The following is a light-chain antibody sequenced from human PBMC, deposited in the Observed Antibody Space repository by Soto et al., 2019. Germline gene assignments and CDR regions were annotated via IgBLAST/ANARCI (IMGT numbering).Light chain of an antibody. CDR1: QSVSSSY. CDR2: GVS. Sequence: ENVLTQSPGTLSLSPGERATLSCRASQSVSSSYLAWYQQKPGQAPRLLIYGVSSRATGIPDRFSGSGSGTDFTLTINRLEPEDFAVYYCQQYGSSHPRFSFGPGTKVDVK. CDR3: QQYGSSHPRFS. J-gene: IGKJ3*01. V-gene: IGKV3-20*01.